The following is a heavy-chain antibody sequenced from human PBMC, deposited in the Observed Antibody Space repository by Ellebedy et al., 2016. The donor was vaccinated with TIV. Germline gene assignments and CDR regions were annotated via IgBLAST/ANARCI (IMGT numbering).Heavy chain of an antibody. Sequence: GGSLRLSXAASGFTFSAHSMHWVRQAPGKGLEWVAVVSGDGNKKYYISSVQGRFTISRDNPKDTLFLQMDSLRPEDTALYYCAREQGPYTQIDYWGQGSLVTVSS. J-gene: IGHJ4*02. V-gene: IGHV3-30*03. CDR1: GFTFSAHS. CDR3: AREQGPYTQIDY. CDR2: VSGDGNKK.